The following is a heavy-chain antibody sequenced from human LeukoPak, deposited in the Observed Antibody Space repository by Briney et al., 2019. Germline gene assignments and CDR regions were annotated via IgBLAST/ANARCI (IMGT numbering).Heavy chain of an antibody. CDR3: TTVRYSHLYYFVY. CDR2: IKSKTDGGTT. Sequence: GGSLRLSCAASGFTFSNAWMSWVRQAPGKGLEWVGRIKSKTDGGTTDYAAPVKGRFTISRDDSKNTLYLQMNSLKTEDTAVYYCTTVRYSHLYYFVYWGQGTLVTVSS. J-gene: IGHJ4*02. D-gene: IGHD3-3*02. V-gene: IGHV3-15*01. CDR1: GFTFSNAW.